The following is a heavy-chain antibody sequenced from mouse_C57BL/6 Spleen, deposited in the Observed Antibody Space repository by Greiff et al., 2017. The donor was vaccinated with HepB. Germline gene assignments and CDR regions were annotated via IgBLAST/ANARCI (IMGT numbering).Heavy chain of an antibody. Sequence: QVQLQQSGPELVKPGASVKISCKASGYAFSSSWMNWVKQRPGKGLEWIGRIYPGDGDTNYNGKFKGKATITADTSSNTAYLQLSSLTSEDTAIYYCASGNYDAMDYWGQGTSVTVSS. CDR1: GYAFSSSW. V-gene: IGHV1-82*01. CDR2: IYPGDGDT. D-gene: IGHD2-1*01. J-gene: IGHJ4*01. CDR3: ASGNYDAMDY.